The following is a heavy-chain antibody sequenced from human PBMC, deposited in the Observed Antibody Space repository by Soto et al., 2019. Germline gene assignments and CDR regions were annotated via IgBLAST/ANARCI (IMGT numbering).Heavy chain of an antibody. Sequence: GGFLRLSCAASGFTFSSYAMHWVRQAPGKGLEWVAVISYDGSNKYYADSVKGRFTISRDNSKNTLYLQMNSLRAEDTAVYYCARGGYYYYGMDVWGQGTTVTVSS. V-gene: IGHV3-30-3*01. CDR2: ISYDGSNK. J-gene: IGHJ6*02. CDR3: ARGGYYYYGMDV. CDR1: GFTFSSYA.